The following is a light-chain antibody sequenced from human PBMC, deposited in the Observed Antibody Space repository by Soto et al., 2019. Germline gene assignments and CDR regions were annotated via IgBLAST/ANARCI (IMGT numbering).Light chain of an antibody. CDR2: DVS. J-gene: IGLJ1*01. Sequence: QSALAQPASVSGSPGQSITISCTGTSSDVGGYNHVSWYQQHPGKAPKLRIYDVSSRPSGVSNRFSGSKSGNTASLTISELLAEDEADYYCKSFTAGFTYVLGTGTKVTGL. V-gene: IGLV2-14*01. CDR1: SSDVGGYNH. CDR3: KSFTAGFTYV.